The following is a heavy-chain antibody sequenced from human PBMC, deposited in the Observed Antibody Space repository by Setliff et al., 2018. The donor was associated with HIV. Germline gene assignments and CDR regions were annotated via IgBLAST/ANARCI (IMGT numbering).Heavy chain of an antibody. CDR2: IRYDATDK. D-gene: IGHD3-10*01. J-gene: IGHJ6*02. Sequence: GESLKISCAASGFIFSNHGMHWVRQAPGKGLEWVAFIRYDATDKYYAESVRGRFTISRDNAKNSLYLQMNSLTAEDTAVYYCARSVIGYYYYGMDVWGQGTLVTVSS. CDR3: ARSVIGYYYYGMDV. V-gene: IGHV3-30*02. CDR1: GFIFSNHG.